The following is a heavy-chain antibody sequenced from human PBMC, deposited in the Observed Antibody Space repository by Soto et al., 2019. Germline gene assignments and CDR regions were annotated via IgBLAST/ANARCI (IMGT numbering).Heavy chain of an antibody. D-gene: IGHD6-19*01. CDR1: GFTFSSYG. Sequence: QVQLVESGGGVVQPGRSLRLSCAASGFTFSSYGMHWVRQAPGKGLEWVAVISYDGSNKYYADSVKGRFTISRDNSKNMLYLQMNSLRAEDTAVYYCAKDHGYSSGWYAYWYFDLWGRGTLVTVSS. CDR2: ISYDGSNK. CDR3: AKDHGYSSGWYAYWYFDL. J-gene: IGHJ2*01. V-gene: IGHV3-30*18.